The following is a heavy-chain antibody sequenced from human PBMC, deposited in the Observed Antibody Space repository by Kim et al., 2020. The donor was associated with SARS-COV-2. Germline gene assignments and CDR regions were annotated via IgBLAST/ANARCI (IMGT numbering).Heavy chain of an antibody. Sequence: ASVKVSCKASGYTFTSYGISWVRQAPGQGLEWMGWISAYNGNTNYAQKLQGRVTMTTDTSTSTAYMELRSLRSDDTAVYYCARDRGRIAAAMGTLAFDIWGQGTMVTVSS. D-gene: IGHD6-13*01. V-gene: IGHV1-18*01. CDR3: ARDRGRIAAAMGTLAFDI. CDR2: ISAYNGNT. J-gene: IGHJ3*02. CDR1: GYTFTSYG.